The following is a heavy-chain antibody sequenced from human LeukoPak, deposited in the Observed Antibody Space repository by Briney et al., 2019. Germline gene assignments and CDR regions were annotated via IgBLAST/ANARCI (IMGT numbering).Heavy chain of an antibody. V-gene: IGHV3-30*18. CDR1: GFTFSSYG. D-gene: IGHD2-2*01. CDR2: ISYDGSHK. CDR3: VKAAPAEAYYFDY. Sequence: PGGSLRLSCTASGFTFSSYGMQWVRQAPGKGLEWVAVISYDGSHKYYADSVKGRFTISRDNSMNTLYLQMNSLRAEDTAVYYCVKAAPAEAYYFDYWGQGTLVTVSS. J-gene: IGHJ4*02.